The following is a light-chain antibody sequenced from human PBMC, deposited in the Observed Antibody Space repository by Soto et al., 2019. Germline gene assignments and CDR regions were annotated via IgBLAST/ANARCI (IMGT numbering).Light chain of an antibody. CDR1: QSVSSSY. V-gene: IGKV3-20*01. CDR2: GAS. CDR3: QLYGTSPKT. Sequence: EIGMTQSPATLSVSPGERATLSCRASQSVSSSYLAWYQQKPGQAPRLLIHGASTRATGIADRFSGSGSGTDFTLTISRLEPEDFAVYYCQLYGTSPKTFGQGTKVDIK. J-gene: IGKJ1*01.